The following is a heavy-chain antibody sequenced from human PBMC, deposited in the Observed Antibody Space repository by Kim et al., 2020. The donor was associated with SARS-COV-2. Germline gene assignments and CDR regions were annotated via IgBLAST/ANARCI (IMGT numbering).Heavy chain of an antibody. D-gene: IGHD6-19*01. Sequence: SETLSLICTVSGGSFSSYHWSWIRQSAGRGLEWIGRIHASGSTNYNPYLKSRLTMSVDTSKHQMSLKLSSVTAADTAMYYCARQVAGTDRRFDYWGQGILVTVSS. CDR2: IHASGST. J-gene: IGHJ4*02. CDR3: ARQVAGTDRRFDY. V-gene: IGHV4-4*07. CDR1: GGSFSSYH.